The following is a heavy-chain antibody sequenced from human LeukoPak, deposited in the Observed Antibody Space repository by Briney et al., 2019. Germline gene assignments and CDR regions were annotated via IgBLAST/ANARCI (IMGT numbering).Heavy chain of an antibody. CDR3: ARQGLSITIFGAVNDAFDI. D-gene: IGHD3-3*01. Sequence: GESLKISCEGSGYSFTSYWIGWVRQMPGKGLEWMGIIYPGDSDTRYSPSFQGQVTISADKSISTAYLQWSSLKASDTAMYYCARQGLSITIFGAVNDAFDIWGQGTMVTVSS. CDR1: GYSFTSYW. CDR2: IYPGDSDT. V-gene: IGHV5-51*01. J-gene: IGHJ3*02.